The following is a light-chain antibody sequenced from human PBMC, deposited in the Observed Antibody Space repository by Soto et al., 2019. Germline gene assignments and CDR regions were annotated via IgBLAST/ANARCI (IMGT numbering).Light chain of an antibody. CDR2: DAS. V-gene: IGKV1-33*01. J-gene: IGKJ2*01. CDR3: QLYDNFPRMYT. CDR1: HDISNS. Sequence: DIQMTQSPSSLSASVGDRVTITCQASHDISNSLNWYQLKPGKAPKLLIYDASNLETGVPSRFSGSGSGTDFSFTISSLLPEDIATYYCQLYDNFPRMYTFGQGTKVDIK.